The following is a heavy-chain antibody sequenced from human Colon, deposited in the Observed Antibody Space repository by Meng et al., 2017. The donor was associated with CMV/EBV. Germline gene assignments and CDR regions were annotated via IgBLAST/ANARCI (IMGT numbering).Heavy chain of an antibody. J-gene: IGHJ6*02. Sequence: GESLEIPRSASGFLFCHYAMHWVRQAPGRGLEWLTVISYDGGIKSYAEPVEGRFILSRDNSRNILFSQNNSLRVDDTALYYCATDKDKDYSLKKHFYNGMDVWGRGTTVTVSS. CDR1: GFLFCHYA. V-gene: IGHV3-30-3*02. CDR2: ISYDGGIK. D-gene: IGHD2-15*01. CDR3: ATDKDKDYSLKKHFYNGMDV.